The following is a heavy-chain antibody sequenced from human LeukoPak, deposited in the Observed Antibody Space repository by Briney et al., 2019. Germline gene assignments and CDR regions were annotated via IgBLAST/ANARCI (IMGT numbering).Heavy chain of an antibody. V-gene: IGHV3-7*03. Sequence: GGSLRLSCAASGFTFSSYWMSWVRQAPGKGLEWVANIKQDGSEKYYVDSVKGRFTISRDNSKNTLYLQMNSLRAEDTAVYYCAKGYVEYSSSPGAFDIWGQGTMVTVSS. CDR3: AKGYVEYSSSPGAFDI. CDR2: IKQDGSEK. D-gene: IGHD6-6*01. J-gene: IGHJ3*02. CDR1: GFTFSSYW.